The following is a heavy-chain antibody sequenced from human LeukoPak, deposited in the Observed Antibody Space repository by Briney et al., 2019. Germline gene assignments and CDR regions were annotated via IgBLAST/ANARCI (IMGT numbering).Heavy chain of an antibody. CDR3: VREIYVVGPAAFDL. V-gene: IGHV3-74*01. Sequence: GGSLRLSCAASEFTFNKHWMHWVRQAPGKGLVWVSHIESDGSGATYADPVKGRFTISRDNAKNTLYLQMNSLRAEDTAVYFCVREIYVVGPAAFDLWGRGTMVTVSS. J-gene: IGHJ3*01. CDR1: EFTFNKHW. CDR2: IESDGSGA. D-gene: IGHD1-26*01.